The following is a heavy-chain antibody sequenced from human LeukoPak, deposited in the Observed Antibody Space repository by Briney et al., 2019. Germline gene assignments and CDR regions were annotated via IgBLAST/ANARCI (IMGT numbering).Heavy chain of an antibody. D-gene: IGHD4-23*01. V-gene: IGHV3-73*01. J-gene: IGHJ4*02. Sequence: PGGSLTLSCAASGFTFSGSAMHWVRQASGKGLEWVGRIRSKANSYATAYAASVKGRFTISRDDSKNTAYLQMNSLKTEDTAVYYCLTTVVIYWGQGTLVTVSS. CDR3: LTTVVIY. CDR2: IRSKANSYAT. CDR1: GFTFSGSA.